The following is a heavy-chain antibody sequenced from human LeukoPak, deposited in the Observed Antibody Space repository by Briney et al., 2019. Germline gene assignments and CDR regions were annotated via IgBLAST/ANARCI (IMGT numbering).Heavy chain of an antibody. Sequence: GGSLRLSCAASGFTFSDYYMSWIRQAPGKGLEWVSYISSGRTYTNYADSVKGRFTISRDNAKNSLYLQMNSLRAEDTAVYYCASIREGYYFDYWGQGTLVTVSS. J-gene: IGHJ4*02. CDR1: GFTFSDYY. CDR2: ISSGRTYT. D-gene: IGHD1-26*01. CDR3: ASIREGYYFDY. V-gene: IGHV3-11*03.